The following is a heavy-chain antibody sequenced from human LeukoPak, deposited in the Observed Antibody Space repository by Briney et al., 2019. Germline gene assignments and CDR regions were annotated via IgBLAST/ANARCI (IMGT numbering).Heavy chain of an antibody. D-gene: IGHD1-26*01. V-gene: IGHV1-69*06. Sequence: RASVKVSCKASGDSLNSYAVSWVRQAPGQGLEWMGGIVPIFGTPTYKQKFQGRLTITADKSTTTAYMELSSLRSEDTAMYYCASPLVKGAFDIWGQGTMVTVSS. CDR1: GDSLNSYA. CDR3: ASPLVKGAFDI. J-gene: IGHJ3*02. CDR2: IVPIFGTP.